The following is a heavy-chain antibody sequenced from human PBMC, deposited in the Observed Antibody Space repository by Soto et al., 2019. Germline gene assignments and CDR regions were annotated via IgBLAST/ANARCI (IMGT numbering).Heavy chain of an antibody. CDR1: GVSLCTSGVG. Sequence: QITLKESGPTLVKPTQTLTLTCTFYGVSLCTSGVGVACIRQPPGQALEWLALSYWVVDKRYRRSLASRLTSTKDTSINQVVLTLANMYTFDTATYSCDYLPFSGGGCYLFSFSGMDGWGQGTTLTISS. CDR3: DYLPFSGGGCYLFSFSGMDG. V-gene: IGHV2-5*02. CDR2: SYWVVDK. J-gene: IGHJ6*02. D-gene: IGHD2-15*01.